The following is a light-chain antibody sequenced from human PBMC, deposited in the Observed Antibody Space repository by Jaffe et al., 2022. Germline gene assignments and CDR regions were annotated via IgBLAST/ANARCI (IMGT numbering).Light chain of an antibody. CDR3: QQRSFWPPFT. J-gene: IGKJ4*01. V-gene: IGKV3-11*01. CDR2: DAS. CDR1: QSVGSY. Sequence: EIVLTQSPATLSLSPGERATLSCRASQSVGSYLAWYQQKPGQAPRLLIYDASNRASGIPARFSGSGSGTDFTLTISSLEPEDFAVYYCQQRSFWPPFTFGGGTKVEIK.